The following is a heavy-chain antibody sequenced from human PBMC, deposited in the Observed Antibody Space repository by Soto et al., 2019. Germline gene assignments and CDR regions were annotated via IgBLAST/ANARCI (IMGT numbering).Heavy chain of an antibody. Sequence: QGQLVQSGTEVTKPGASVKVSCKASGYTFTNYPIGWVRQAPGQGLEWLGCISNYNAVTNYAQQFQGRVTMTTDTPTSTAYMELRSLRSDDTAIYYCARPLGGSGDFFFDPWGQGTLVTVSS. CDR1: GYTFTNYP. CDR3: ARPLGGSGDFFFDP. D-gene: IGHD3-3*01. CDR2: ISNYNAVT. J-gene: IGHJ5*02. V-gene: IGHV1-18*01.